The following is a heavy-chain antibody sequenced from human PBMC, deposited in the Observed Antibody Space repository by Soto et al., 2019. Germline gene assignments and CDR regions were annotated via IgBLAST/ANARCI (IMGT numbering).Heavy chain of an antibody. CDR1: GFTFGSYW. J-gene: IGHJ6*02. CDR3: ARIAASGRGWDV. V-gene: IGHV3-7*01. Sequence: EVQLVESGGGLVQPGGSLRLSCVDSGFTFGSYWMSWVRQAPVKGLEWVGNIKQDGSEENYADSVKGRFTISRDNAKNSMYLQMNSLRVEDTAVYYCARIAASGRGWDVWGQGTTVVDSS. D-gene: IGHD6-13*01. CDR2: IKQDGSEE.